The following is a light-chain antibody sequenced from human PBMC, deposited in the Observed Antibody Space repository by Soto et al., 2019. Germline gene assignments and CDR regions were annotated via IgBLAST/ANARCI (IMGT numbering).Light chain of an antibody. CDR3: MQSTKLPPT. V-gene: IGKV2D-29*02. Sequence: DVVMTHTPLSLSVAPGQPASISCKSSQSLLHITGETFLFWYLQKPGQSPQLLIYEVSTRVSGVPDRFSGSGSGKDFTLEISRVETDDVGIYYCMQSTKLPPTFGQGTRLEIX. J-gene: IGKJ5*01. CDR2: EVS. CDR1: QSLLHITGETF.